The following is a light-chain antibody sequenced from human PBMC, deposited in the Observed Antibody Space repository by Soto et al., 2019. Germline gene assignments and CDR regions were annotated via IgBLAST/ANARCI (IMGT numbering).Light chain of an antibody. CDR3: QQLNSYPLT. V-gene: IGKV1-9*01. CDR1: QGIRNY. J-gene: IGKJ5*01. CDR2: AAS. Sequence: IQLTQSPSSLSASVGDRVTITCRASQGIRNYLAWYQQNPGKAPNLLIYAASTLQSGVPSRFSGSGSGTDFTLTISSLQPEDFATYYCQQLNSYPLTFGQGTRLEI.